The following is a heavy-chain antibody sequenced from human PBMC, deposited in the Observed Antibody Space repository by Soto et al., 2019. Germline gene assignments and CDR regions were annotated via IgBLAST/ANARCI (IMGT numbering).Heavy chain of an antibody. CDR3: ARSSGYKDYFDY. Sequence: QVQLVQSGAEVKKPGASVKVSCKASGYTFTSYGISWVRQAPGQGLEWMGWTSGYNANTNYKQKFQGRVTMTTDTSTSTAYMELRSLRSDDTAVYYCARSSGYKDYFDYWGQGTLVTVSS. CDR1: GYTFTSYG. CDR2: TSGYNANT. D-gene: IGHD5-12*01. V-gene: IGHV1-18*01. J-gene: IGHJ4*02.